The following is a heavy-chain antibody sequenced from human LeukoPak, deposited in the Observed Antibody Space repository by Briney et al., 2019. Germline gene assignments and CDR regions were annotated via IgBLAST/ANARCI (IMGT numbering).Heavy chain of an antibody. Sequence: PGGSLRLSCAASGFTFSSYSMNWVRQAPGKGLEWVSSISGSSSYIYYADSVKGRFTISRDNAKNSLYLRMNSLRVEDTAVYYCARWEDGELLTYWGQGTLVTVSS. J-gene: IGHJ4*02. CDR2: ISGSSSYI. CDR1: GFTFSSYS. D-gene: IGHD3-10*01. CDR3: ARWEDGELLTY. V-gene: IGHV3-21*01.